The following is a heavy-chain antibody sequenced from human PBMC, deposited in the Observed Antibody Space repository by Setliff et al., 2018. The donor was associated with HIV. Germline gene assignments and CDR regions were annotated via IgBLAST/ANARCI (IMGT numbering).Heavy chain of an antibody. J-gene: IGHJ4*02. D-gene: IGHD5-12*01. V-gene: IGHV1-2*02. Sequence: ASVKVSCKASGYTFTGYYMHWVRQAPGQGLEWMGWINPNSGGTNYAQIFQGRVTMTRDTSVSTAYMELSRLRPDDTAVYYCARPGYSGYDFIGGNLGYWGQGTLVTVSS. CDR1: GYTFTGYY. CDR2: INPNSGGT. CDR3: ARPGYSGYDFIGGNLGY.